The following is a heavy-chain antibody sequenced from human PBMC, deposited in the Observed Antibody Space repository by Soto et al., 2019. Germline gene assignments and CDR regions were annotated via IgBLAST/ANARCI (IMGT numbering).Heavy chain of an antibody. CDR1: GFTFSSYD. V-gene: IGHV3-13*01. CDR3: ARGVVYYYGMDV. Sequence: GGSPRLSCAASGFTFSSYDMHWVRQATGKGLEWVSAIGTAGDTYYPGSVKGRFTISRENAKNSLYLQMNSLRAGDTAVYYCARGVVYYYGMDVWGQGTTVTVSS. D-gene: IGHD2-15*01. J-gene: IGHJ6*02. CDR2: IGTAGDT.